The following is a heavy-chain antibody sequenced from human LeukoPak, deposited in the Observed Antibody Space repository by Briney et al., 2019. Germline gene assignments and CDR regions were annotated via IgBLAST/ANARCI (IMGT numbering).Heavy chain of an antibody. CDR2: IYYSGST. V-gene: IGHV4-59*01. CDR1: SDSISSSY. J-gene: IGHJ1*01. Sequence: SETLSLTCTVSSDSISSSYWSWIRQAPGKGLEWIGYIYYSGSTNYNPSLKSRVAISVDTSKNQFSLKLNSVTAADAAVYYCARGYCSSTICFQYFHHWGQGTLVTVSS. CDR3: ARGYCSSTICFQYFHH. D-gene: IGHD2-2*01.